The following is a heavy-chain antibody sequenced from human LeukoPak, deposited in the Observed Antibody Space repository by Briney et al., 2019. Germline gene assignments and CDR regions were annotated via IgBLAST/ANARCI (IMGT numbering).Heavy chain of an antibody. V-gene: IGHV3-11*01. D-gene: IGHD1-20*01. CDR2: ISSSGSTI. CDR1: GFTFSDYY. J-gene: IGHJ4*02. CDR3: ARKRYNWNAIDY. Sequence: GGSLRLSCAASGFTFSDYYMSWIRQAPGKGLEWVSYISSSGSTIYYADSVKGRFTISRDNAKNSLYLQMNSLRAEDTAVYFCARKRYNWNAIDYWGQGTLVTVSS.